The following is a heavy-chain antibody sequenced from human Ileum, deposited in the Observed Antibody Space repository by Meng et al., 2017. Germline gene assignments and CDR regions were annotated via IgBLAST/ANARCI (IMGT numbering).Heavy chain of an antibody. D-gene: IGHD3-10*01. J-gene: IGHJ4*02. CDR3: VTGTLRGGVD. CDR2: VFDTGGT. Sequence: GSAVLKSSETLSLPWVVYGGSFNDDYRNWIRQPPGKGLEWIGEVFDTGGTKYNPSLQSRVTISIDTSKKQLSLNLTSATAADTALYYCVTGTLRGGVDWGQGILVTVSS. V-gene: IGHV4-34*12. CDR1: GGSFNDDY.